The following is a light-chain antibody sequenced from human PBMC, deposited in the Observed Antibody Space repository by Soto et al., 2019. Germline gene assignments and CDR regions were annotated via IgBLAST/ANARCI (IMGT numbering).Light chain of an antibody. V-gene: IGKV3-20*01. J-gene: IGKJ2*01. Sequence: EIVLTQSPGTLSLSPGERATLSCRASQSVSSSYLAWYQQKPGQAPRLLIYGASSRATGIPDRFSGSGSGKNFTLTISTLEPEDFAVYYCQQYGSSPNTFGQGTKREIK. CDR3: QQYGSSPNT. CDR2: GAS. CDR1: QSVSSSY.